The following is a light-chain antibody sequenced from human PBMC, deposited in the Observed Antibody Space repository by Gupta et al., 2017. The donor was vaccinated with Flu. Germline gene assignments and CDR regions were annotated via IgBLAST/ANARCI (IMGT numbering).Light chain of an antibody. Sequence: QSVLTQPPSVSAAPGQKVTISCSGRSSNIGNNYVSWYQQRPGTAPKLLIYENNNRTAGIPDRFSGSKSGTAATLGITGRQTGDEADYYCGTWDSSLSEVFGGGTKLTVL. J-gene: IGLJ2*01. CDR1: SSNIGNNY. CDR3: GTWDSSLSEV. V-gene: IGLV1-51*02. CDR2: ENN.